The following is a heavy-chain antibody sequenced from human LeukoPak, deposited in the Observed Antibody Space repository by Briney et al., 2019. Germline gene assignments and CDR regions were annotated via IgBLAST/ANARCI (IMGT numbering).Heavy chain of an antibody. CDR1: GGSFSGYY. Sequence: SETLSLTCAVSGGSFSGYYWNWVRQPPGKGLEWIGEINHSGSTNYNPSLKSRVTISVDTSKNQFSLKLSSVTVADTAVYYCARGYQQFDPWGQGTLVTVSS. CDR2: INHSGST. CDR3: ARGYQQFDP. J-gene: IGHJ5*02. V-gene: IGHV4-34*01.